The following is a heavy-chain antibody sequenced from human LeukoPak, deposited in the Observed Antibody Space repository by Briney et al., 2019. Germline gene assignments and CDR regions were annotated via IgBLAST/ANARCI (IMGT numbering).Heavy chain of an antibody. CDR3: ARHALYITGRGFDP. CDR1: GGSISSSSYY. CDR2: IYYSGST. D-gene: IGHD1-20*01. V-gene: IGHV4-39*01. J-gene: IGHJ5*02. Sequence: SETLSLTCTVSGGSISSSSYYWGWTRQPPGKGLELIGSIYYSGSTYYNPSLKSRVTISVDTSKNQFSLKLSSVTAADTAVYYCARHALYITGRGFDPWGQGTLVTVSS.